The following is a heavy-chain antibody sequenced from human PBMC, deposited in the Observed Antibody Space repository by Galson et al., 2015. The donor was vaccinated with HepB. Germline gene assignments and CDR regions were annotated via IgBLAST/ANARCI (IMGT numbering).Heavy chain of an antibody. V-gene: IGHV3-33*07. J-gene: IGHJ3*01. CDR3: ARLQGYYDMSTAFDL. Sequence: SLRLSCAASGFTFSTHGMSWVRQAPGKGLEWVAVIWFDGTNKNYADSVKGRFTISRDNSNSTLYLQMNSLRAEDTAVYYCARLQGYYDMSTAFDLWGQGTMVTVSA. D-gene: IGHD3-22*01. CDR2: IWFDGTNK. CDR1: GFTFSTHG.